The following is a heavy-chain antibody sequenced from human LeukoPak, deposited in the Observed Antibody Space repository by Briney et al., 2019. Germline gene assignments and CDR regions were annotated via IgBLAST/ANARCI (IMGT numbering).Heavy chain of an antibody. D-gene: IGHD6-19*01. CDR3: ARDGSSGWYHAFDI. V-gene: IGHV1-69*13. Sequence: SVKVSCKASGGTFSSHAISWVRQAPGQGLEWMGGIIPIFGTANYAQKFQGRVTITADVSTSTAYMELSSLRYEDTAVYYCARDGSSGWYHAFDIWGQGTMVTVSS. J-gene: IGHJ3*02. CDR2: IIPIFGTA. CDR1: GGTFSSHA.